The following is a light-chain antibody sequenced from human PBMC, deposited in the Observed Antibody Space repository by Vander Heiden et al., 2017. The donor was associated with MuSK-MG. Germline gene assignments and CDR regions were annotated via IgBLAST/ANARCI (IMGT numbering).Light chain of an antibody. J-gene: IGKJ2*02. V-gene: IGKV3-15*01. CDR3: QHDNNCLGT. Sequence: EIVITQSPATLPVSPGERATLSCRARQSFSSNLAWYQQKPGQAPRLLIYGASTRATGFPARFSGSGAGTEFTLTISSRQSEDFAVYYCQHDNNCLGTVGQGTQVDIK. CDR1: QSFSSN. CDR2: GAS.